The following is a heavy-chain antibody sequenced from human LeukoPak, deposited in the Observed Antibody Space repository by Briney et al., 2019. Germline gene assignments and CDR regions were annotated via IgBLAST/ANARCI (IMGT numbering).Heavy chain of an antibody. D-gene: IGHD2-2*01. V-gene: IGHV4-34*01. CDR1: GGSFSGYY. CDR2: INHSGST. Sequence: PSETLSLTCAVYGGSFSGYYWSWIRQPPGKGLEWIGEINHSGSTNYNPSLKSRVTISVDTSKNQFSLKLSSVTAADTAVYYCARAEPIVVVPAAMASFFDYWGQGTLVTVSS. CDR3: ARAEPIVVVPAAMASFFDY. J-gene: IGHJ4*02.